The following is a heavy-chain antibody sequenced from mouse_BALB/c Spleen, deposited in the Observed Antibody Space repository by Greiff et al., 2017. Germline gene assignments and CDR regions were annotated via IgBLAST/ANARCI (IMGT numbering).Heavy chain of an antibody. Sequence: EVKLQESGPGLVKPSQSLSLTCTVTGYSITSDYAWNWIRQFPGNKLEWMGYISYSGSTSYNPSLKSRISITRDTSKNQFFLQLNSVTTEDTATYYCAREGLGPRYFDYWGQGTTLTVSS. CDR3: AREGLGPRYFDY. J-gene: IGHJ2*01. CDR2: ISYSGST. V-gene: IGHV3-2*02. CDR1: GYSITSDYA. D-gene: IGHD4-1*01.